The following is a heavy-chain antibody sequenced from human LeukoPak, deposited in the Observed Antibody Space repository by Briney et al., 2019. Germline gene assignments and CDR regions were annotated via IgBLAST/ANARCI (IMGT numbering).Heavy chain of an antibody. D-gene: IGHD3-22*01. CDR1: GGSISSGDYY. V-gene: IGHV4-30-4*08. J-gene: IGHJ4*02. Sequence: SETLSLTCTVSGGSISSGDYYWSWIRQPPGKGLEWIGYIYYSGSTYYNPSLKSRVTISVDTSKNQFSLKLSSVTAADTAVYYCASRVSYYDSSSYSDYWGQGTLVTVSS. CDR3: ASRVSYYDSSSYSDY. CDR2: IYYSGST.